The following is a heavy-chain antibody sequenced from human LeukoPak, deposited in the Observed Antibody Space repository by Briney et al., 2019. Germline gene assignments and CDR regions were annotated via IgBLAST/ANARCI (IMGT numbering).Heavy chain of an antibody. D-gene: IGHD2-2*01. CDR1: GGSISSYY. J-gene: IGHJ5*02. Sequence: SETLSLTCTVSGGSISSYYWSWIRQPAGKGLEWIGRIYTSGSTNYNPSPKSRVTISVDTSKNQFSLKLSSVTAADTAVYYCARTGIPAAIPIANDWFDPWGQGTLVTVSS. CDR3: ARTGIPAAIPIANDWFDP. CDR2: IYTSGST. V-gene: IGHV4-4*07.